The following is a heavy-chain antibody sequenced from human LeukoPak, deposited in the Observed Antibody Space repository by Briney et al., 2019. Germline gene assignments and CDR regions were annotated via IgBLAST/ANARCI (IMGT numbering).Heavy chain of an antibody. D-gene: IGHD6-13*01. CDR3: ARVTSSWTLDAFDI. Sequence: GASVKVSCKASGGTFSSYAISWVRQAPGQGLEWMGGIIPIFGTANYAQKFQGRVTITADESTSTAYMELSSLRSDDTAVYYCARVTSSWTLDAFDIWGQGTMVTVSS. J-gene: IGHJ3*02. CDR1: GGTFSSYA. V-gene: IGHV1-69*13. CDR2: IIPIFGTA.